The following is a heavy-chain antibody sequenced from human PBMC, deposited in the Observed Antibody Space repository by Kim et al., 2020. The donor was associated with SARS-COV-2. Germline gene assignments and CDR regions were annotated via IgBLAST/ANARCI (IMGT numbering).Heavy chain of an antibody. CDR2: ISSSSSYI. D-gene: IGHD2-8*01. V-gene: IGHV3-21*01. J-gene: IGHJ6*02. CDR1: GFTFSSYS. CDR3: AREYCTNGVCYTRYYYYGMDV. Sequence: GGSLRLSCAASGFTFSSYSMNWVRQAPGKGLEWVSSISSSSSYIYYADSVKGRFTISRDNAKNSLYLQMNSLRAEDTAVYYCAREYCTNGVCYTRYYYYGMDVRGQGTTVTVSS.